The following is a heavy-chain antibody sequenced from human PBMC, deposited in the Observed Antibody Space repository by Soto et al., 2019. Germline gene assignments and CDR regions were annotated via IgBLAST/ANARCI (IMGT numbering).Heavy chain of an antibody. CDR1: GGSFSGYY. D-gene: IGHD2-2*01. J-gene: IGHJ3*02. V-gene: IGHV4-34*01. Sequence: QVQLQQWGAGLLKPSETLSLTCAVSGGSFSGYYWSWIRQPPGKGLEWIGEINHSGSTNYNPSLKSQVTISVDTSKNQYPLKLSSVTAADTAVYYCARGPAQIVVVPARRYGGAFDIWGQGTMVTVSS. CDR2: INHSGST. CDR3: ARGPAQIVVVPARRYGGAFDI.